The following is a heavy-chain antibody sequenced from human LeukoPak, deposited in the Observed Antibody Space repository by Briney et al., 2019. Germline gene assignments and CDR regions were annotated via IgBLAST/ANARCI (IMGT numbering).Heavy chain of an antibody. D-gene: IGHD2-8*02. V-gene: IGHV3-74*01. CDR2: IRSDGSIT. J-gene: IGHJ3*02. Sequence: PGGSLRLSCAASGFTFSGYWMHWVRQAPGKGLAWVSVIRSDGSITTYADSVKGRFTISRDNSKNTLYLQMNSLSAEDTAVYYCAREDPGHWSRRAFDIWGQGTVVTVTS. CDR3: AREDPGHWSRRAFDI. CDR1: GFTFSGYW.